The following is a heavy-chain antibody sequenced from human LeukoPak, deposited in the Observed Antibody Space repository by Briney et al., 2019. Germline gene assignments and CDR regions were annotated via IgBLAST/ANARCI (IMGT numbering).Heavy chain of an antibody. J-gene: IGHJ4*02. CDR3: AREKNDILTGYRTYYFDY. CDR2: IYSGGST. V-gene: IGHV3-66*01. Sequence: GGSLRLSCAASGFTVSNNYMSWVRQAPGKGLEWVSVIYSGGSTYYVDSVKGRFTISRDNSKNTLYLQMNSLRAEDTSVYYCAREKNDILTGYRTYYFDYWGQGTLVTVSS. D-gene: IGHD3-9*01. CDR1: GFTVSNNY.